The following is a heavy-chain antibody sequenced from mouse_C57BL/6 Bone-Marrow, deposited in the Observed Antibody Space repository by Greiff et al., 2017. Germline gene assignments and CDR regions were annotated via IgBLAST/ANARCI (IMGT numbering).Heavy chain of an antibody. D-gene: IGHD1-1*01. CDR3: ARTTVVLYYYAMDY. CDR2: INPNNGGT. CDR1: GYTFTDYY. V-gene: IGHV1-26*01. Sequence: VQLQQSGPELVKPGASVKISCKASGYTFTDYYMNWVKQSHGKSLEWIGDINPNNGGTSYNQKFKGKATLTVDKSSSTAYMELRSLTSEDSAVYYCARTTVVLYYYAMDYWGQGTSVTVSS. J-gene: IGHJ4*01.